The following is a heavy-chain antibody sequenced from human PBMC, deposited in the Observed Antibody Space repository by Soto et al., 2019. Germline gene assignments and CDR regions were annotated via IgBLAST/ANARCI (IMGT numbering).Heavy chain of an antibody. CDR1: GYDFTNYG. J-gene: IGHJ4*02. Sequence: QVRLVQSGAEVKKPGASVKVSCKTYGYDFTNYGINWVRQAPGQGLEWMGWISAYNGNKVYAQNFRGRATLTTDTSTGSAYMELRSLRSDDTAVYYCARRHDILTGCKFTFWGQGTLVTVSS. CDR3: ARRHDILTGCKFTF. D-gene: IGHD3-9*01. CDR2: ISAYNGNK. V-gene: IGHV1-18*01.